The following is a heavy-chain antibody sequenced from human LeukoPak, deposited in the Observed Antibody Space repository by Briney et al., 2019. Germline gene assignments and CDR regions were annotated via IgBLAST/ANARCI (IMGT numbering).Heavy chain of an antibody. D-gene: IGHD3-16*01. J-gene: IGHJ2*01. CDR1: GFPFSLYG. Sequence: QPGGSLTLSCAASGFPFSLYGMSWVRQAPGKGLEWVSAITGSGDNTYYADSVKGRFTISRDKSKNTLHLQMNSLRAGDTAVYYCAKLGGRVTAYWYFDLWGRGTPVTVSS. V-gene: IGHV3-23*01. CDR3: AKLGGRVTAYWYFDL. CDR2: ITGSGDNT.